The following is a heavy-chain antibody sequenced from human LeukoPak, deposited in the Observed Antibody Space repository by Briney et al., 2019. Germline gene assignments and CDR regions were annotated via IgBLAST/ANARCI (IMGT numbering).Heavy chain of an antibody. CDR2: ISGSGGST. V-gene: IGHV3-23*01. D-gene: IGHD3-9*01. CDR3: AKAEGYDILTGLDY. Sequence: GGSLRLSCAASGFTFSSYAMSWVRQAPGKGLEWVSAISGSGGSTYYADSVKGRFTISRDNSKNTLYLQMNSLRTEDTAVYYCAKAEGYDILTGLDYWGQGTLVTVSS. J-gene: IGHJ4*02. CDR1: GFTFSSYA.